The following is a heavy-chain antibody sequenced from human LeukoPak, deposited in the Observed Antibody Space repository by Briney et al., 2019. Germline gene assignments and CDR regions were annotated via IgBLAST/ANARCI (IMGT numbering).Heavy chain of an antibody. CDR1: GGSISSSSYY. V-gene: IGHV4-39*07. CDR3: AREGGRGFGELFRGY. CDR2: IYYSGST. D-gene: IGHD3-10*01. Sequence: KPSETLSLTCTVSGGSISSSSYYWGWIRQPPGKGLEWIGSIYYSGSTYYNPSLKSRVTISVDTSKNQFSLRLSSVTAADTAVYYCAREGGRGFGELFRGYWGQGTLVTVSS. J-gene: IGHJ4*02.